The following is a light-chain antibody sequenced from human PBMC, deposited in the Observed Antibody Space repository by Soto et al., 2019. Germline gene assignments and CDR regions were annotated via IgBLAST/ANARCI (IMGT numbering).Light chain of an antibody. CDR2: VGTGGMVG. CDR3: GADHGSGSNFVWV. CDR1: SGYSNYK. V-gene: IGLV9-49*01. Sequence: QAVVTQPPSASASLGASVTLTCTLSSGYSNYKVDWYQQRPGKGPRFVMRVGTGGMVGSKGDGIPDRFSVLGSGLNRYLTIKNIQEEDESDYHCGADHGSGSNFVWVFGVGTKVTVL. J-gene: IGLJ3*02.